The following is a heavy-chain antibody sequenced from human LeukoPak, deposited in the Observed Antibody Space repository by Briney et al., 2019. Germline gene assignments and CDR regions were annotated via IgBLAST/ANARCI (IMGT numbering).Heavy chain of an antibody. V-gene: IGHV3-23*01. CDR1: GFTFSDYY. CDR2: ITGSGGST. J-gene: IGHJ4*02. CDR3: AKDYYYDSSGGFDY. D-gene: IGHD3-22*01. Sequence: GGSLRLSCAASGFTFSDYYMSWIRQAPGKGLEWVSGITGSGGSTYYAGSVKGRFTISRDNSKNTLYLQMNSLRAEDTAVYYCAKDYYYDSSGGFDYWGQGTLVTVSS.